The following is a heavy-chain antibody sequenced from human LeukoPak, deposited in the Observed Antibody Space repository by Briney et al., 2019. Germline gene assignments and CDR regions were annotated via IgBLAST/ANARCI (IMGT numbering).Heavy chain of an antibody. CDR1: GFSFDDYG. V-gene: IGHV3-30*02. CDR2: IQYDGGNQ. Sequence: PGGSLRLSCAASGFSFDDYGMSWVRQAPGKGLEWVAFIQYDGGNQYYADSVKGRFTISRDNSKNTVYLQMNSLRDEDTAVYYCAKDDYGGIPLGYWGQGTLVTVSS. D-gene: IGHD4-23*01. CDR3: AKDDYGGIPLGY. J-gene: IGHJ4*02.